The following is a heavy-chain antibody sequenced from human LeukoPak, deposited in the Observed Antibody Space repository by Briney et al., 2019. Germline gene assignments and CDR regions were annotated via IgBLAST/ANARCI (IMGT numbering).Heavy chain of an antibody. V-gene: IGHV4-4*07. CDR1: GGSISSYY. Sequence: SETLSLTCTVSGGSISSYYWSWIRQPAGKGLVWIGRIYTSGSTNYNPSLKSRVTISADTSKNQFSLRLRSVTAADTAVYYCARVTGYMVEDYFDSWGRGTLVTVSS. CDR3: ARVTGYMVEDYFDS. J-gene: IGHJ4*02. D-gene: IGHD6-13*01. CDR2: IYTSGST.